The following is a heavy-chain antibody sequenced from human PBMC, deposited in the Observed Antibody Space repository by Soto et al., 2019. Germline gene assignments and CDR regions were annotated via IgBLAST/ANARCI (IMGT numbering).Heavy chain of an antibody. CDR3: ARVDRSGSYGAFDL. V-gene: IGHV3-72*01. Sequence: PGGSLRLSCEASGFTFSDHYMDWVRQAPGKGLEWVGRTRNKANSYTTEYAASVKGRFTISRDDSKNSLYLQMNSLKTEDTAVYYCARVDRSGSYGAFDLWGQGTMVTVSS. CDR1: GFTFSDHY. D-gene: IGHD1-26*01. CDR2: TRNKANSYTT. J-gene: IGHJ3*01.